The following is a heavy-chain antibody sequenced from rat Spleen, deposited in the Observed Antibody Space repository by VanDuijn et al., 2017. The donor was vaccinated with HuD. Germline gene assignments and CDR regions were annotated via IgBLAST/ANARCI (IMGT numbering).Heavy chain of an antibody. D-gene: IGHD3-1*01. J-gene: IGHJ2*01. V-gene: IGHV5-27*01. Sequence: EVQLVESGGGLVQPGRSLKLSCAASGFTFRNYYMAWVRQAPTKGLEWVAYISTGGGSIYYRDSVKGRFTISRDNAKSTLYLQMDSLRSEDTATYYCATAPDYWGQGVMVTVSS. CDR1: GFTFRNYY. CDR3: ATAPDY. CDR2: ISTGGGSI.